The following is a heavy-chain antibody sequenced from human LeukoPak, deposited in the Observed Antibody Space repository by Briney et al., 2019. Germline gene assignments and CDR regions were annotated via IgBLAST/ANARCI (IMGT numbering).Heavy chain of an antibody. CDR1: GFTFSSYG. CDR2: ISYDGSNK. V-gene: IGHV3-30*18. Sequence: GGSLRLSCAASGFTFSSYGMHWVRQAPGKGLEWVAVISYDGSNKYYADSVKGRFTISRDNSKNTLYLQMNSLRAEDTAVYYCAEASPYDSSGYCFDYWGQGTLVTVSS. CDR3: AEASPYDSSGYCFDY. D-gene: IGHD3-22*01. J-gene: IGHJ4*02.